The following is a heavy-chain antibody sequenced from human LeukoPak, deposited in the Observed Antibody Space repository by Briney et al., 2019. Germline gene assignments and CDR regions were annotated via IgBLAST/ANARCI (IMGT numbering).Heavy chain of an antibody. CDR3: AKSKDIVVVPAALWGNYYYYGMDV. CDR1: GFTFSSYG. D-gene: IGHD2-2*01. Sequence: GGSLRLSCAASGFTFSSYGMTWVRQAPGKGLEWVSGISGSGGNTYYADSVKGRFTISRDNSKNTLYLQMNSLRAEDTAVYYCAKSKDIVVVPAALWGNYYYYGMDVWGQGTTVTVSS. J-gene: IGHJ6*02. CDR2: ISGSGGNT. V-gene: IGHV3-23*01.